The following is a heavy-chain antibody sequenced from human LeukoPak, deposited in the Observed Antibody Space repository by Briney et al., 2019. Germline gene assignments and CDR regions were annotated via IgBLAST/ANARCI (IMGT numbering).Heavy chain of an antibody. J-gene: IGHJ6*04. D-gene: IGHD6-19*01. Sequence: GGSLRLSCAASGFTFSSYSMNWVRQAPGKGLEWVPSISSSSSYIYYADSVKGRFTISRDNAKNSLYLQMNSLRAEDTAVYYCASDPLRSGWSAYYYYGMDVWGKGTTVTVSS. CDR2: ISSSSSYI. V-gene: IGHV3-21*01. CDR1: GFTFSSYS. CDR3: ASDPLRSGWSAYYYYGMDV.